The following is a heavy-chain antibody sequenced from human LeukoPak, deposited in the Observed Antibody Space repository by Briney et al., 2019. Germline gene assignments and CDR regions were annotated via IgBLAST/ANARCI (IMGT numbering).Heavy chain of an antibody. J-gene: IGHJ4*02. Sequence: GGSLRLPCAASGFTFSNFGMHWVRQTPGKGLEWVAVIWYDGSHRSYADSVKGRFTISRDNSKNTLYLQMNSLRAEDTAVYYCARDPVYGSKGAYYWGQGTLVTVSS. CDR1: GFTFSNFG. CDR3: ARDPVYGSKGAYY. V-gene: IGHV3-33*01. CDR2: IWYDGSHR. D-gene: IGHD4-23*01.